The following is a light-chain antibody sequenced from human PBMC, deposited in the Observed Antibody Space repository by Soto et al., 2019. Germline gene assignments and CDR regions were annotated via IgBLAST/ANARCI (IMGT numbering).Light chain of an antibody. Sequence: EVVLTQSPGTLSLSPGQRATISCRASQSVSSNYLAWYQQKGGHAPRLLIYAASNRARGIPDRFGGSGSGTDLVLTVNRLEPDDFAVYYCQQYGTSPWTFGQGTKVEI. J-gene: IGKJ1*01. CDR3: QQYGTSPWT. CDR2: AAS. CDR1: QSVSSNY. V-gene: IGKV3-20*01.